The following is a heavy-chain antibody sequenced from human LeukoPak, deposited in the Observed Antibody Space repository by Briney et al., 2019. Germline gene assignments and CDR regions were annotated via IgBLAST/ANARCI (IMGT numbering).Heavy chain of an antibody. D-gene: IGHD3-22*01. J-gene: IGHJ4*02. CDR3: AKGPTYDSLPYYFDY. CDR1: EFTFSRYA. CDR2: ISSNGGST. Sequence: GGSLRLSCSASEFTFSRYAMHWVRQAPGKGLEYVSAISSNGGSTYYADSLKGRFTVSRDNSNNTLYLQMSSLRAEDTAIYYCAKGPTYDSLPYYFDYWGQGTLVTVSS. V-gene: IGHV3-64D*09.